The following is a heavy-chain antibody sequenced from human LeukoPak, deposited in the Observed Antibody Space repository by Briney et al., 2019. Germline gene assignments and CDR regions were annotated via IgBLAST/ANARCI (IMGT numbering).Heavy chain of an antibody. D-gene: IGHD2-2*01. CDR1: GFTFSNFA. J-gene: IGHJ5*02. CDR2: VSSGGAST. Sequence: GGSLRLSCAASGFTFSNFAMTWVRQAPGKGLVWVSRVSSGGASTYYADSVKGRFTISRTNSKNTLYLQMDSLRAEDAAVYYCAKDLGYCSSTSCSLDSWGQGTQVTVSS. CDR3: AKDLGYCSSTSCSLDS. V-gene: IGHV3-23*01.